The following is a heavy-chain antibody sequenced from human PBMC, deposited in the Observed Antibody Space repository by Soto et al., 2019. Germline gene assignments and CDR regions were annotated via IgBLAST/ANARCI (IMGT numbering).Heavy chain of an antibody. CDR1: GGSISGYY. D-gene: IGHD6-19*01. CDR2: VYTSGST. Sequence: QVQLQESGPGLVKSSVTLSLTCTVSGGSISGYYWSGIRQSPGKGLEWIGYVYTSGSTNYNPSHKGRVTLSVDTSKSQFSVKLSSVPAADTAVYFCARGRGWYLIWGQGTLVTVSS. V-gene: IGHV4-4*08. CDR3: ARGRGWYLI. J-gene: IGHJ4*02.